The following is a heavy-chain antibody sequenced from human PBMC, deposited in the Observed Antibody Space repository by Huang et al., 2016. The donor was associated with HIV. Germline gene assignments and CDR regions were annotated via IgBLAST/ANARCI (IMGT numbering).Heavy chain of an antibody. Sequence: QVQLQQWGAGLLKPSETLSLTCAVYGGSFSGYYWSWIRQPPGKGLEWIGEINHSGSTNYNPSFKSRVTISVDTSKNQFSLKLSSVTAADTAVYYCARILMYYNSSGYGFDYWGQGTLVTVSS. CDR2: INHSGST. V-gene: IGHV4-34*01. D-gene: IGHD3-22*01. CDR1: GGSFSGYY. CDR3: ARILMYYNSSGYGFDY. J-gene: IGHJ4*02.